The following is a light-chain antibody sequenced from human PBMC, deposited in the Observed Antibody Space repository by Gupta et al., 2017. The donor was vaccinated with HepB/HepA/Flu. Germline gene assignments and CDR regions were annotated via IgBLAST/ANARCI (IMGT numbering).Light chain of an antibody. CDR3: QYYGKCLGGGM. Sequence: QPVLMHPPSVSGAPGQGVTNPCTGSSSHIGAGYDPHWYQQLPGAAPKLVIFNHHNRPSAATDRFSAFSAGTSAYPAILALQAEDEADDVGQYYGKCLGGGMFGGGTKVTVL. CDR2: NHH. V-gene: IGLV1-40*01. CDR1: SSHIGAGYD. J-gene: IGLJ3*02.